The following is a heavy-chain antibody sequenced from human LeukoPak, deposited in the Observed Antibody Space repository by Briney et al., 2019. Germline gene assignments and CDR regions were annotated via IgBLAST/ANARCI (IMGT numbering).Heavy chain of an antibody. CDR1: GFTFSSYG. CDR3: ATRVGGPEGY. Sequence: GGSLRLSCAASGFTFSSYGMHWVRQAPGKGLEWVSFIRYDGTNERYADSVKGRFIISRDNSKNTLYLQMNSLRAEDTAVYYCATRVGGPEGYWGQGTLVIVSS. V-gene: IGHV3-30*02. CDR2: IRYDGTNE. D-gene: IGHD3-3*01. J-gene: IGHJ4*02.